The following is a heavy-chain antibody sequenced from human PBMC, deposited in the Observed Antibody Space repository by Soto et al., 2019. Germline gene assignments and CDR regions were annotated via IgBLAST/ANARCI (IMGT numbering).Heavy chain of an antibody. CDR1: GFTFSSYG. V-gene: IGHV3-30*18. CDR2: ISYDGSNK. J-gene: IGHJ6*02. CDR3: AKDVVVGATTGLGDYYYYYGMDV. D-gene: IGHD1-26*01. Sequence: QVQLVESGGGVVQPGRSLRLSCAASGFTFSSYGMHWVRQAPGKGLEWVAVISYDGSNKYCADSVKGRFTISRDNSKNTLYLQMNSLRAEDTAVYYCAKDVVVGATTGLGDYYYYYGMDVWGQGTTVTVSS.